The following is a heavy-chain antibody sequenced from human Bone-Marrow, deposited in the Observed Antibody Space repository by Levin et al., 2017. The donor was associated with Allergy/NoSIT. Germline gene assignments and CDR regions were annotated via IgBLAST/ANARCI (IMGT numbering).Heavy chain of an antibody. D-gene: IGHD2-2*01. Sequence: PGGSLRLSWVASGFTVSSNYMNWVRQAPGKGLEWVSVIYSGGSTYYADSVKGRFTISRDNSKNTLYLQMSSLRAEDTAVYYCATDRAYCSNTTCYLPDAFDIWGQGTMVTVSS. CDR3: ATDRAYCSNTTCYLPDAFDI. CDR2: IYSGGST. J-gene: IGHJ3*02. V-gene: IGHV3-66*01. CDR1: GFTVSSNY.